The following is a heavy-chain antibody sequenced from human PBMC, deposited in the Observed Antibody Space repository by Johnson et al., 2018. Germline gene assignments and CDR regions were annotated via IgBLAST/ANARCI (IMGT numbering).Heavy chain of an antibody. J-gene: IGHJ5*02. V-gene: IGHV1-69*01. Sequence: QVQLVESGAEVKKPGSSVKVSCKASGGTFNTYAISWVRQAPGQGLEWMGGIIPIFDTTNYAQKFQDRVTITADESTSTAYSELTSLSSEDTAVYYCARDRSDCGADGYLAVGFDPWGQGTLVTVSS. CDR2: IIPIFDTT. D-gene: IGHD2-21*02. CDR1: GGTFNTYA. CDR3: ARDRSDCGADGYLAVGFDP.